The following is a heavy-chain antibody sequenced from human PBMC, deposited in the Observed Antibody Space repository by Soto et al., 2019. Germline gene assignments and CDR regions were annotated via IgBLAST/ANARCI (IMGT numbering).Heavy chain of an antibody. CDR3: AKGSGYSYRDWFDP. D-gene: IGHD3-3*01. CDR2: ISWNSGSI. V-gene: IGHV3-9*01. CDR1: GFTFDDYA. Sequence: EVQLVESGGGLVQPGRSLRLSCAASGFTFDDYAMHWVRQAPGKGLEWVSGISWNSGSIGYADSVKGRFTISRDNAKNSLYLQMNSLRAEDTALYYCAKGSGYSYRDWFDPWGQGTLVTVSS. J-gene: IGHJ5*02.